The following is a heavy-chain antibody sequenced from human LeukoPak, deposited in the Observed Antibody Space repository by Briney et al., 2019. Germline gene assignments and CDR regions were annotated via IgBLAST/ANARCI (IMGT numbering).Heavy chain of an antibody. CDR3: ARGGSYLSAFDI. CDR1: GYTFTSYY. J-gene: IGHJ3*02. D-gene: IGHD1-26*01. V-gene: IGHV1-46*01. Sequence: GASVKVSCKASGYTFTSYYMHWVRQAPGQGLEWMGIINPSDNSTTYAQKFQGRVTMTRDTSTSTVYMELSSLRSEDTAVYYFARGGSYLSAFDIWGQGAMVTVSS. CDR2: INPSDNST.